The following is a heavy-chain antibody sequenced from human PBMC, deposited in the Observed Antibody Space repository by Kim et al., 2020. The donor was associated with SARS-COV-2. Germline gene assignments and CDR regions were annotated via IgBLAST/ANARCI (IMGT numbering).Heavy chain of an antibody. J-gene: IGHJ4*02. CDR1: GFTFSSYA. V-gene: IGHV3-64D*09. Sequence: GGSLRLSCSASGFTFSSYAMHWVRQAPGKGLEYVSAISSNGGSTSYANSVKGRFTISRDNSMNTLYLQMGSLRPEDTAVYYCVIGGIAAAADLDYWGQGTLVTVSS. CDR2: ISSNGGST. D-gene: IGHD6-13*01. CDR3: VIGGIAAAADLDY.